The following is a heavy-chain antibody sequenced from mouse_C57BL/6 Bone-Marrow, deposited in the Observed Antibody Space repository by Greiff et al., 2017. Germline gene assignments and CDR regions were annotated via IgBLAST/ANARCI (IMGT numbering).Heavy chain of an antibody. CDR3: ARTHTSYGSRGDWYFDV. CDR1: GYTFTGYW. D-gene: IGHD1-1*01. Sequence: VQLQQSGAELMKPGASVKLSCKATGYTFTGYWIEWVKQRPGHGLEWIGELLPGSGSTNYNEKFKGKATFTADTSSNTAYMQRSSLTTEDSAIYYCARTHTSYGSRGDWYFDVWGKGTTVTVSS. CDR2: LLPGSGST. V-gene: IGHV1-9*01. J-gene: IGHJ1*03.